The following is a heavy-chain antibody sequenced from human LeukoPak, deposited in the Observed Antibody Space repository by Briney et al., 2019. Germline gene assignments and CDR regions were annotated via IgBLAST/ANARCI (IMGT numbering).Heavy chain of an antibody. CDR3: AKLLGTGTTYDC. V-gene: IGHV3-7*01. J-gene: IGHJ4*02. D-gene: IGHD2-15*01. Sequence: PGGSLRLSCVASGFTFSRNWRSWVRQAPGKGLEWVASINPDGSQKKYVDSVRGRFTIPRDNTKNSLYLQMNSLGVEDTAVYYCAKLLGTGTTYDCWGQGTLVTVSS. CDR1: GFTFSRNW. CDR2: INPDGSQK.